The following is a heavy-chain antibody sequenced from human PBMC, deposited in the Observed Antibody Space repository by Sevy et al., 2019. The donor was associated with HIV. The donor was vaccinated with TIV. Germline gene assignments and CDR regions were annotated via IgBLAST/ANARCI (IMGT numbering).Heavy chain of an antibody. CDR3: ARGKSGYGYALNY. CDR1: GFTVNSNY. V-gene: IGHV3-66*01. Sequence: RSLRLSCAASGFTVNSNYMTWVRQAPGKGLEGVSVIHSDDTTYHADSVKDRFTISRDNFKNTLYLHMSSLRAEDTAVYYCARGKSGYGYALNYWGQGTLVTVPQ. D-gene: IGHD5-18*01. J-gene: IGHJ4*02. CDR2: IHSDDTT.